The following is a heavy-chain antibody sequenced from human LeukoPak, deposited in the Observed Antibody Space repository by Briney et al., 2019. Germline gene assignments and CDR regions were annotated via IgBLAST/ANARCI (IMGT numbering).Heavy chain of an antibody. J-gene: IGHJ4*02. CDR2: ISYDGSNK. Sequence: GGSLRLSCAASGFTFSSYAMHWVRQAPGKGLEWVAVISYDGSNKYYADSVKGRFTISRDNSKNTLYLQMNSLRAEDTAVYYCAKALFDYWGQGTLVTVSS. V-gene: IGHV3-30*04. CDR1: GFTFSSYA. CDR3: AKALFDY.